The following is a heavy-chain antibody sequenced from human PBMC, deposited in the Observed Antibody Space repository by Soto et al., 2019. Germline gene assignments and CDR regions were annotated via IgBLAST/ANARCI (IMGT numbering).Heavy chain of an antibody. Sequence: PSETLSLTCTVSGGSISSGDYYWSWIRQPPGKGLEWIGYIYYSGSTYYNPSLKSRVTISVDTSKNQFSLKLSSVTAADTAVYYCARRGWELLRSWSFDYWGQGTLVTVSS. CDR2: IYYSGST. D-gene: IGHD1-26*01. V-gene: IGHV4-30-4*01. J-gene: IGHJ4*02. CDR1: GGSISSGDYY. CDR3: ARRGWELLRSWSFDY.